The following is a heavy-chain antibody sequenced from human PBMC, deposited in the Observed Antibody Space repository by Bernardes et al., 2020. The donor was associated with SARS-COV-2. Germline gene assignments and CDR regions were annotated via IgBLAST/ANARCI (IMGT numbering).Heavy chain of an antibody. Sequence: SETLSLTCTVSGGSISSSYWSWIRQPAGKGLEWIGRIYPSGSTNYNPSLKSRVTISVDTSKNQFSLKLSSVTAADTAVYYCARESGSSWYPRYTWYFDLWGRGTLVTVSS. V-gene: IGHV4-4*07. CDR1: GGSISSSY. J-gene: IGHJ2*01. CDR2: IYPSGST. D-gene: IGHD6-13*01. CDR3: ARESGSSWYPRYTWYFDL.